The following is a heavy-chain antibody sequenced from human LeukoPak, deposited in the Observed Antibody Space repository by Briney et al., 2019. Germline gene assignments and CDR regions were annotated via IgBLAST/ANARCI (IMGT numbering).Heavy chain of an antibody. D-gene: IGHD6-13*01. CDR2: ISGSGGST. Sequence: GSLRLSCAASGFTFSSYAMSWVRQAPGKGLEWVSAISGSGGSTYYADSVKGRFTISRDNSKNTLYLQMNSLRAEDTAVYYCARISNSLAAAGFGMDVWGQGTTVTVSS. J-gene: IGHJ6*02. CDR1: GFTFSSYA. V-gene: IGHV3-23*01. CDR3: ARISNSLAAAGFGMDV.